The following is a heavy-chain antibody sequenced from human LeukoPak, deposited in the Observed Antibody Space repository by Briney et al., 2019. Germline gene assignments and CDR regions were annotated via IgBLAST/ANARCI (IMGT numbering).Heavy chain of an antibody. D-gene: IGHD5-12*01. Sequence: GGSLRLSCAASGFTFSSYNMNWVRQAPGKGLEWVSSISSSSSYIYYADSVRGRFTISRDNAKNSLYLEMNSLRDEDTAVYFCARAMRSGYDYWGQGTLVIVSS. J-gene: IGHJ4*02. CDR2: ISSSSSYI. CDR1: GFTFSSYN. CDR3: ARAMRSGYDY. V-gene: IGHV3-21*01.